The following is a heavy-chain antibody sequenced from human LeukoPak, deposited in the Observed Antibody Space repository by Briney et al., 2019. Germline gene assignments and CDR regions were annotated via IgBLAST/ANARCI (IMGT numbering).Heavy chain of an antibody. CDR1: GFTFSSYA. J-gene: IGHJ4*02. D-gene: IGHD5-24*01. CDR2: ISGSGGGT. CDR3: ARQSQCYFDY. Sequence: LRLSXAASGFTFSSYAMSWVRQAPEKGLEWVSTISGSGGGTYYADSVKGRFTISRDDSKNTLYLQMSSLRPEDSAVYSCARQSQCYFDYWGQX. V-gene: IGHV3-23*01.